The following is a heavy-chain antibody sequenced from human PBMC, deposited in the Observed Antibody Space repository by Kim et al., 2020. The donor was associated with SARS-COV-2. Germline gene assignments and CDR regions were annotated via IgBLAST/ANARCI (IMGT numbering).Heavy chain of an antibody. CDR3: ARGWSWELVFGRGYFDY. Sequence: SETLSLTCTVSGGSISSSSYYWGWIRQPPGKGLEWIGSIYYSGGTYYNPSLKSRVTISVDTSKNQFSLKLSSVTAADTAVYYCARGWSWELVFGRGYFDYWGQGTLVTVSS. V-gene: IGHV4-39*01. CDR1: GGSISSSSYY. J-gene: IGHJ4*02. D-gene: IGHD1-26*01. CDR2: IYYSGGT.